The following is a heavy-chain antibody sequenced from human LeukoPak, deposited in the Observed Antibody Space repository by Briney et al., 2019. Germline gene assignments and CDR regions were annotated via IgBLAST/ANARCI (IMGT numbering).Heavy chain of an antibody. J-gene: IGHJ1*01. Sequence: SETLSLTCTVSGGSMSGYFWSWIRQPPGKGLEWIWYIYYSGSTNYNPSLKSRVTISVDTSKNQFSLRLSSVTAAGTAVYYCAGSITSSWYGDFQNWGQGTLVTVSS. CDR2: IYYSGST. CDR3: AGSITSSWYGDFQN. D-gene: IGHD6-13*01. V-gene: IGHV4-59*01. CDR1: GGSMSGYF.